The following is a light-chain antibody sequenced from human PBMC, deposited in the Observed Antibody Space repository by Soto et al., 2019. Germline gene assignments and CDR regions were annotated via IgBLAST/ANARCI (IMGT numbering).Light chain of an antibody. CDR1: SRDGGGYNY. CDR2: EVS. Sequence: QSVLTQPASVSGSPGQSITISCTGTSRDGGGYNYVSWYQQHPCKAPKLMIYEVSNPPSGVSNLFSGSKSDNTASLTISGIQAEDQADYYCSSYTSRSTPYVFATGTKAPVL. J-gene: IGLJ1*01. V-gene: IGLV2-14*01. CDR3: SSYTSRSTPYV.